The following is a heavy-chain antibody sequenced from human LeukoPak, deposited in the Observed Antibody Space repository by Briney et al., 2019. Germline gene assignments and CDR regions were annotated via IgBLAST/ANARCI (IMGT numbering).Heavy chain of an antibody. D-gene: IGHD4-17*01. Sequence: ASVKVSCKASGYTFTGYYMHWVRQAPGQGLEWMGWINPNSGGTNYAQKFQGRVTMTRDTFISTAYMELSRLRSDDTAVYYCARVQTTVTTVFFGWFDPWGQGTLVTVSS. CDR3: ARVQTTVTTVFFGWFDP. CDR1: GYTFTGYY. CDR2: INPNSGGT. V-gene: IGHV1-2*02. J-gene: IGHJ5*02.